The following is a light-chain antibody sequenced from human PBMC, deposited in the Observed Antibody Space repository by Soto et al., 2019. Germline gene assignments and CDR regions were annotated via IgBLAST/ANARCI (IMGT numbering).Light chain of an antibody. V-gene: IGKV3-15*01. CDR1: QNINTN. CDR2: DAS. CDR3: QQYNNWPFT. Sequence: EIVMTQSPATLSVSPGERATLSCRASQNINTNLAWYQQKPGQAPRLLISDASTRATSIPARISGSGSGTEFSLPIDSLQSEDCAVYYCQQYNNWPFTFGQGTNLEI. J-gene: IGKJ2*01.